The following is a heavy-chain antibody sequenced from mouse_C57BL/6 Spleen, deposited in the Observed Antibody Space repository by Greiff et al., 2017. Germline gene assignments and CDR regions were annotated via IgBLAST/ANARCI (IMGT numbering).Heavy chain of an antibody. Sequence: DVLLVESEGGLVQPGSSMKLSCTASGFTFSDYYMAWVRQVPEQGLEWVGNINSDGGSTYYMDYLKSRFIISRDNSTNILYLQMSSLKSEDTATYYCARDRYYGALGYWGQGTTLTVAS. V-gene: IGHV5-16*01. CDR3: ARDRYYGALGY. J-gene: IGHJ2*01. CDR1: GFTFSDYY. D-gene: IGHD1-1*01. CDR2: INSDGGST.